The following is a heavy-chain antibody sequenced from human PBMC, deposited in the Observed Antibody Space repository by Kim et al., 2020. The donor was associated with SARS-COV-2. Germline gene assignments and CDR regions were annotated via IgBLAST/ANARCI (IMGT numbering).Heavy chain of an antibody. Sequence: DSVKGRFTISRDNSKNTLYLQMNSLRAADTAVFYCARDFYDSSGYGHGMDVWGQGTTVNVSS. J-gene: IGHJ6*02. CDR3: ARDFYDSSGYGHGMDV. D-gene: IGHD3-22*01. V-gene: IGHV3-30*01.